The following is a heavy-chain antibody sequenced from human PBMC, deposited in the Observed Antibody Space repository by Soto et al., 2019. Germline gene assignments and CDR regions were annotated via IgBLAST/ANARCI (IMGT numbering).Heavy chain of an antibody. D-gene: IGHD4-17*01. CDR3: AHPRGYGVFDAYDF. J-gene: IGHJ3*01. CDR2: ISGSAEIT. Sequence: EVQLLESGGGLVQPGGSLRLSCAAAGFTFSTYAMSWVRQAPGQGLEWVSAISGSAEITYYADSVKGRFTISRDNSINMLYLQMTSLRTEDTAVYYCAHPRGYGVFDAYDFWGQGAMVTVSS. CDR1: GFTFSTYA. V-gene: IGHV3-23*01.